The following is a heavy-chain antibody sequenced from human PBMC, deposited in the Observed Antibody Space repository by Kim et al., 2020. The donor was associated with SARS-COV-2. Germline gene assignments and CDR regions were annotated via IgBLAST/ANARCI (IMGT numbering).Heavy chain of an antibody. Sequence: ADSVKGRFTISRDNSKNTLYLQMTSLRAEDTAVYYCAKEVDFWSGYGFDYWGQGTLVTVSS. CDR3: AKEVDFWSGYGFDY. J-gene: IGHJ4*02. D-gene: IGHD3-3*01. V-gene: IGHV3-30*02.